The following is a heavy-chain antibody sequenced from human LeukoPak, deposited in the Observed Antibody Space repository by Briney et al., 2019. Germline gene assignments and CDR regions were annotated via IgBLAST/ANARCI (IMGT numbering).Heavy chain of an antibody. D-gene: IGHD2/OR15-2a*01. CDR2: IRSKAYGGTT. V-gene: IGHV3-49*04. Sequence: PGGSLRLSCTASGFTFGDYAMSWVRQAPGKGLEWVGFIRSKAYGGTTEYAASVKGRFTISRDDSKSIAYLQMNSLKTEDTAVYYCSRDGGFLYYFDYWGQGTLVTVSS. J-gene: IGHJ4*02. CDR3: SRDGGFLYYFDY. CDR1: GFTFGDYA.